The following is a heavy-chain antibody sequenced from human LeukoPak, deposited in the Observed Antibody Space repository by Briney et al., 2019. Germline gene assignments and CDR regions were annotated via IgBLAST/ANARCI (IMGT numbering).Heavy chain of an antibody. J-gene: IGHJ5*02. Sequence: VASVKVSSKASGGAFSSYAISWVRQAPGQGLEWMGGIIPIFGTANYAQKFQGRVTITADKSTSTAYMELSSLRAEDTAVYYCARGERPGGKLWFDPWGQGTLVTVSS. D-gene: IGHD1-1*01. V-gene: IGHV1-69*06. CDR2: IIPIFGTA. CDR1: GGAFSSYA. CDR3: ARGERPGGKLWFDP.